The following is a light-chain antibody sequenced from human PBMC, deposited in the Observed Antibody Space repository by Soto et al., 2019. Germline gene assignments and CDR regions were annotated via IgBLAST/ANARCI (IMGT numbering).Light chain of an antibody. V-gene: IGKV3-15*01. Sequence: IVMTQSPATLSLSPGERAALSCRASQSINSKLAWYQQKPGQPPRLLIHGASTTATGVPARFTARESGSEFTLTISGLQSEDFAVYYGQQGHNWPLTFGQGTRLEI. CDR1: QSINSK. CDR3: QQGHNWPLT. J-gene: IGKJ2*01. CDR2: GAS.